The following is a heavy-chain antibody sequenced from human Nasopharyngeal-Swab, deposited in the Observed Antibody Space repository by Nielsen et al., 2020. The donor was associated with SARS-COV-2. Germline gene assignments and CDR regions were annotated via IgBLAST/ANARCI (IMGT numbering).Heavy chain of an antibody. J-gene: IGHJ6*03. CDR2: IIAIFGTA. V-gene: IGHV1-69*06. CDR3: AREGRGSGYYYMDV. D-gene: IGHD3-10*01. Sequence: WVRQAPGQGLEWMGGIIAIFGTANYAQKFQGRVTITADKSTSTAYMELSSLRSEDTAVYYCAREGRGSGYYYMDVWGKGTTVTVSS.